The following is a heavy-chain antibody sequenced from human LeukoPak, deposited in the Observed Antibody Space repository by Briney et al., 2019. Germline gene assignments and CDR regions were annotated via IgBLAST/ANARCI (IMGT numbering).Heavy chain of an antibody. CDR3: ARQVAARPFYDLLTINWFDP. CDR2: INHSGST. Sequence: SETLSLTCAVYGGSFSGYYWSWIRQPPGKGLEWIGEINHSGSTNYNPSLKSRVTISVDTSKNQFSLKLSSVTAADTAVYYCARQVAARPFYDLLTINWFDPWGQGTLVTVSS. J-gene: IGHJ5*02. V-gene: IGHV4-34*01. CDR1: GGSFSGYY. D-gene: IGHD6-6*01.